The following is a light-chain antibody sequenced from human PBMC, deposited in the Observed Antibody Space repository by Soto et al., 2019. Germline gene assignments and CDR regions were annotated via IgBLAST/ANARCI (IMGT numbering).Light chain of an antibody. CDR3: SSYGGDSAPVL. CDR1: SSDIGAYDY. CDR2: DVS. Sequence: QSALTQPACVSGSPGQSITISCTGTSSDIGAYDYVSWYQHRPGKAPKLMIYDVSHRPSGISSRFSGSKSGNTASLTVSGLQAEDEADYYCSSYGGDSAPVLFGGGTKVTV. V-gene: IGLV2-14*03. J-gene: IGLJ3*02.